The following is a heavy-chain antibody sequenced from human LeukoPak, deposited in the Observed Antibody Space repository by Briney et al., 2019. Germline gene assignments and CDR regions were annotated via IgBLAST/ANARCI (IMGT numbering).Heavy chain of an antibody. CDR1: GFTFSSYD. D-gene: IGHD5-12*01. V-gene: IGHV3-33*01. CDR3: ARDRGGTFDY. CDR2: IWYDGSNK. Sequence: PGGSLRLSCAASGFTFSSYDMHWVRQAPGKGLEWVALIWYDGSNKYYADSVKGRFTISRDNSRNTLYLQMNSLRAEDTAVYYCARDRGGTFDYWGQGTLVTVSS. J-gene: IGHJ4*02.